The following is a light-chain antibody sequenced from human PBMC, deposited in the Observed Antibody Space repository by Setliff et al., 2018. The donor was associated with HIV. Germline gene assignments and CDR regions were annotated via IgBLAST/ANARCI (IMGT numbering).Light chain of an antibody. Sequence: GTVGQKVTLSCTGNSNNIGSYAVGWYKQISHGAPKTVMFGNSPPSGIPDRFSGSKSGTTASLTISGLQPEDEADYYCSTWDYSLSAWVFGGGTKVTVL. CDR1: SNNIGSYA. CDR2: GNS. V-gene: IGLV1-44*01. CDR3: STWDYSLSAWV. J-gene: IGLJ3*02.